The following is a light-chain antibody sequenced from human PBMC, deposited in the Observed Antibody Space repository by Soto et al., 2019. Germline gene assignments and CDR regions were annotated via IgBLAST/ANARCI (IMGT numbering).Light chain of an antibody. V-gene: IGLV2-23*01. CDR2: EDT. CDR1: SSDVGSYNL. CDR3: SSYAGSTTYVV. Sequence: QSALTQPASVSGSPGQSITISCTGTSSDVGSYNLVSWYQQHPGKAPKLMIYEDTKRPSGVSNRFSGSKSSNTASLTISGLQAEDEADYYCSSYAGSTTYVVFGGGTKLTVL. J-gene: IGLJ2*01.